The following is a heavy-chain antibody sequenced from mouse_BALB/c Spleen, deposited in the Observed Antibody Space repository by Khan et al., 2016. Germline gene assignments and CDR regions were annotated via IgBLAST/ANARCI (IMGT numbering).Heavy chain of an antibody. CDR2: ISYSGST. CDR3: ARYDGYYFDY. CDR1: GDSITSGY. V-gene: IGHV3-8*02. D-gene: IGHD2-3*01. J-gene: IGHJ2*01. Sequence: EVQLQESGPSLVKPSQTLSLTCSVSGDSITSGYWNWIRKFPGNKLEYIGYISYSGSTYYTPSLKSRLTITRDTSKNQYYLQLISVTTEDTAIYYCARYDGYYFDYWGQGTTLTVSS.